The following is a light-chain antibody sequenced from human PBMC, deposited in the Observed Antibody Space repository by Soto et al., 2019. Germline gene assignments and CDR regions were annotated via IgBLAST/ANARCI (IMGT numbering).Light chain of an antibody. J-gene: IGKJ1*01. CDR1: ESIRTW. CDR3: QQYHNCPRT. V-gene: IGKV1-5*01. Sequence: DIQMTQSPSTLSASIGDRVTITCRASESIRTWLAWYQHKPGKAPKFLIYDASSLESGVPSRFSGSGSGTEFTLTISNLQPDDFATYFCQQYHNCPRTFGQGTKVDIK. CDR2: DAS.